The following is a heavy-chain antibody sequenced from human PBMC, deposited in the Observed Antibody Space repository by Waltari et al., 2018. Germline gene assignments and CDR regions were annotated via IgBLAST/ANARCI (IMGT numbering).Heavy chain of an antibody. J-gene: IGHJ4*02. V-gene: IGHV1-69*05. CDR2: IIPIFGTA. CDR3: AVCSGGSNYYFDY. CDR1: GGTFSSYA. D-gene: IGHD2-15*01. Sequence: QVQLVQSGAEVKKPGSSVKVSCTASGGTFSSYAISWVRQAPGQGLEWMGVIIPIFGTANYAQKFQGRVTITTDESTSTSYMELSSLRSEDTAVYYCAVCSGGSNYYFDYWGQGTLVTVSS.